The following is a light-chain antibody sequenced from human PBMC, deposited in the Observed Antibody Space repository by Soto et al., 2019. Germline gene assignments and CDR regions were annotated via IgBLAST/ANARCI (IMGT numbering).Light chain of an antibody. V-gene: IGLV6-57*01. CDR3: QSYDSSNLAV. CDR2: DDN. J-gene: IGLJ7*01. Sequence: NFMLTQPHSVSESPGKTVTISCTRSSGSITSNYVQWYQQRPGSSPTTVIYDDNQRPSGVPDRFSGSIDSSSNSASLTISGLKTEDEADYYCQSYDSSNLAVFGGGTQLTVL. CDR1: SGSITSNY.